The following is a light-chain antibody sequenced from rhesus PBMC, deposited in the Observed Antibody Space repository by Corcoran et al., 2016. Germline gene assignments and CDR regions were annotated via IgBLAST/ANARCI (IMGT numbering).Light chain of an antibody. Sequence: DIQMTQSPSSLSASVGDTVTITCRASQGISSYLAWYQQKPGKAPKPLIYYASNLESGVPSRFSGSGSGTEFPLTISSLQPEDFATYYYQQYNSAPHSFGQGTKVEIK. V-gene: IGKV1-37*01. J-gene: IGKJ2*01. CDR3: QQYNSAPHS. CDR2: YAS. CDR1: QGISSY.